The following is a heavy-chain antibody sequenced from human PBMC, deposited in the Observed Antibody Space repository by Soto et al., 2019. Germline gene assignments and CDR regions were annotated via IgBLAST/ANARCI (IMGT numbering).Heavy chain of an antibody. CDR3: ARQGVYYDSSETHFDP. CDR2: IYPGDSDT. V-gene: IGHV5-51*01. CDR1: GYSFTSYW. Sequence: PGESLKISCKGSGYSFTSYWIGWVRQMPGKGLEWMGIIYPGDSDTRYSPSFQGQVTISADKSISTAYLQWSSLKASDTAMYYCARQGVYYDSSETHFDPWGQGTLVTVSS. J-gene: IGHJ5*02. D-gene: IGHD3-22*01.